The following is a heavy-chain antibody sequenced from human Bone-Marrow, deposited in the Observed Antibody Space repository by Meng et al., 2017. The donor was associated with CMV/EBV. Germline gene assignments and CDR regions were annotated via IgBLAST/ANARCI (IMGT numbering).Heavy chain of an antibody. CDR2: IKQDGSEK. D-gene: IGHD6-19*01. CDR1: GFTFSSYW. Sequence: LSLTCAASGFTFSSYWMSWVRQAPGKGLEWVANIKQDGSEKYYVDSVKGRFTISRDNAKNSLYLQMNSLRAEDTAVYYCARVRGWYVGWFDPWGQGTLVTVSS. CDR3: ARVRGWYVGWFDP. V-gene: IGHV3-7*01. J-gene: IGHJ5*02.